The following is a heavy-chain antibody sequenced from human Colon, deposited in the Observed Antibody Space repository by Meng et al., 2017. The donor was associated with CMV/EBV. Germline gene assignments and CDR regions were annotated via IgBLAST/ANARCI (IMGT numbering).Heavy chain of an antibody. Sequence: FTRYHVHWLRPAPGQGLELVGMINPADGGPTYAQRFQGRVTMTSDTSTSTVYMDLRSLRSDDTALYFCAREYCTTYRCSYNPHWYDPWGQGTLVTVSS. CDR3: AREYCTTYRCSYNPHWYDP. CDR1: FTRYH. CDR2: INPADGGP. D-gene: IGHD2-8*01. J-gene: IGHJ5*02. V-gene: IGHV1-46*01.